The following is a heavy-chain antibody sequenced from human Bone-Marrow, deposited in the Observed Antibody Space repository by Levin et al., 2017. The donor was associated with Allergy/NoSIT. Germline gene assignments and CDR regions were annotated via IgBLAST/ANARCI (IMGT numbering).Heavy chain of an antibody. CDR2: IVTNTGRP. V-gene: IGHV7-4-1*02. Sequence: ASVKVSCKASGYPFTSYTINWVRQAPGQGLEGMGWIVTNTGRPTYAQGFTRRLVFSLDTSVSTASLQISTLKAEDTAVYYCAGDDSDSSGYCLGNYWGQGTLVTVSS. D-gene: IGHD3-22*01. J-gene: IGHJ4*02. CDR3: AGDDSDSSGYCLGNY. CDR1: GYPFTSYT.